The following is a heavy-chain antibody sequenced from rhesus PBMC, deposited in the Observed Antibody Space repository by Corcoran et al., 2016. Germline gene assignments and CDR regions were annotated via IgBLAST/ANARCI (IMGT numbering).Heavy chain of an antibody. Sequence: QLQLQESGPGLVKPSEPLALTCAVSGYSISSGYGWRWIRQPPGTGLEWIGYISYNGNTAYNPSLQRRVTIARDTSKNKFCLKLSSVTAADTAVYYCARDAVHSGYSWGDWGQGVLVTVSS. D-gene: IGHD5-24*01. CDR3: ARDAVHSGYSWGD. V-gene: IGHV4-122*02. J-gene: IGHJ4*01. CDR1: GYSISSGYG. CDR2: ISYNGNT.